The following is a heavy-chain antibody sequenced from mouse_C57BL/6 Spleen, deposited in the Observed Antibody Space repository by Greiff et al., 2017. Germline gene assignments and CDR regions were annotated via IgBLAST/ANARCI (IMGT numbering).Heavy chain of an antibody. CDR2: IDPSDSYT. V-gene: IGHV1-69*01. Sequence: QVQLQQPGAELVMPGASVKLSCKASGYTFTSYWMHWVKQRPGQGLEWIGEIDPSDSYTNYNQKFKGKSTLTVDKSSSTAYMQLSSLTSEDSAVYYWARGRLGVVDYWGQGTTLTVSS. CDR1: GYTFTSYW. CDR3: ARGRLGVVDY. J-gene: IGHJ2*01. D-gene: IGHD4-1*01.